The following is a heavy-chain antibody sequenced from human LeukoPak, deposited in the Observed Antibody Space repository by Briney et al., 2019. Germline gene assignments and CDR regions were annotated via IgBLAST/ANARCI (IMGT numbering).Heavy chain of an antibody. CDR3: ARRSIRSRVVVITTPWDY. Sequence: ASETLSLTCTVSGGSISSSSYYWGWLRQPPGKGLEWIVSIYYSGSTYYNPSLKSRVTISVDTSKNQFSLKLSSVTAADTAVYYCARRSIRSRVVVITTPWDYWGQGTLVTVSS. V-gene: IGHV4-39*01. CDR2: IYYSGST. D-gene: IGHD3-22*01. J-gene: IGHJ4*02. CDR1: GGSISSSSYY.